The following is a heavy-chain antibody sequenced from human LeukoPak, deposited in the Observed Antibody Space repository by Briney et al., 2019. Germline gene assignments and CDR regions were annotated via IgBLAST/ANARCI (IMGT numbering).Heavy chain of an antibody. CDR1: GFTFSSYA. CDR3: AKDGSDFWSGYYFPFDY. CDR2: ISYDGSNK. J-gene: IGHJ4*02. D-gene: IGHD3-3*01. V-gene: IGHV3-30-3*01. Sequence: GGSLRLSCAASGFTFSSYAMHWVRQAPGKGLEWVAVISYDGSNKYYADSVKGRFTISRDNSKNTLYLQMNSLRAEDTSVYYCAKDGSDFWSGYYFPFDYWGQGTLVTVSS.